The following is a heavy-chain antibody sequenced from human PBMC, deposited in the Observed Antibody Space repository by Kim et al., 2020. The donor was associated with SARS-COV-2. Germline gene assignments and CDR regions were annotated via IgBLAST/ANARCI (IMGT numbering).Heavy chain of an antibody. Sequence: GGSLRLSCTASGFTISDYWMHWVRQAPGKGLVWVSYIGGDGNNPDYADSVRGRFTISRDNAKNTLYLQMNSLRAEDTGVFYCARDGQEGATDSGGHVTL. CDR2: IGGDGNNP. CDR1: GFTISDYW. V-gene: IGHV3-74*01. D-gene: IGHD1-26*01. CDR3: ARDGQEGATDS. J-gene: IGHJ5*01.